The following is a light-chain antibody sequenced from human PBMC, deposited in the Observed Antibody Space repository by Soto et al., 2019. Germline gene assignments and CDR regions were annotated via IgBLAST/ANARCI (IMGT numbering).Light chain of an antibody. Sequence: DIQMTQSPSTLSASVGDRVTITCRASQSISTWLAWYQQEPGKAPKLLIHKASSLQSGVPSRFSGSGSGTDFTLTISSLHPDDFATYYCQQYESLPPLFGPGTTVQIK. CDR2: KAS. J-gene: IGKJ3*01. CDR1: QSISTW. V-gene: IGKV1-5*03. CDR3: QQYESLPPL.